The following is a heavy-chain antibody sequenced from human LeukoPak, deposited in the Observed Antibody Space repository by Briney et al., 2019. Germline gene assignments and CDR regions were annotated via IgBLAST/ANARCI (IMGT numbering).Heavy chain of an antibody. Sequence: SETLSLTCAVYGGSFSCYYWRWSRQPPGKGLEWLGEFNHSGSTNYSPSLKSRVTISVDTSKNQFSLKLSSVSPADTAVYSCERRLYCSSTSCYRYFDYWGQGTLVTVSS. D-gene: IGHD2-2*02. CDR2: FNHSGST. CDR1: GGSFSCYY. J-gene: IGHJ4*02. V-gene: IGHV4-34*01. CDR3: ERRLYCSSTSCYRYFDY.